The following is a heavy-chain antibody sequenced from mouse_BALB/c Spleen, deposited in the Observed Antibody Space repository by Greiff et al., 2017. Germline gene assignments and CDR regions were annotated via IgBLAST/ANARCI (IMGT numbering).Heavy chain of an antibody. J-gene: IGHJ4*01. CDR1: GFTFSSFG. D-gene: IGHD2-14*01. CDR3: ARSGYDPAMDY. V-gene: IGHV5-17*02. CDR2: ISSGSSTI. Sequence: DVHLVESGGGLVQPGGSRKLSCAASGFTFSSFGMHWVRQAPEKGLEWVAYISSGSSTIYYADTVKGRFTISRDNPKNTLFLQMTSLRSEDTAMYYCARSGYDPAMDYWGQGTSVTVSS.